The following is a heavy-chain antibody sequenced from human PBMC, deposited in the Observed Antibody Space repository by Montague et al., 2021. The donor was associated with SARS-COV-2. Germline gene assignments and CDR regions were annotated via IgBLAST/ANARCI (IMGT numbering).Heavy chain of an antibody. CDR1: GFTFSSYS. J-gene: IGHJ6*02. D-gene: IGHD2-2*01. CDR2: ISSSSSYI. CDR3: ARDISNSVVPAAMIVGAWYYYYGMDV. V-gene: IGHV3-21*01. Sequence: SRSLSLSASGFTFSSYSMNWVRQAPGKGLEWVSSISSSSSYICYADSVKGRFTISRDNAKNSLYLQMNSLRAEDTAVYYCARDISNSVVPAAMIVGAWYYYYGMDVWGQGTTVTVSS.